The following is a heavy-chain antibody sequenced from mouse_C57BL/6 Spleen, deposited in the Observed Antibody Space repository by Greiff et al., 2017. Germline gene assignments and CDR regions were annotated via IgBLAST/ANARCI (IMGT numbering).Heavy chain of an antibody. D-gene: IGHD1-1*01. CDR1: GYTFTSYW. J-gene: IGHJ2*01. CDR2: IDPSDSYT. CDR3: ARSSSPDY. Sequence: QVQLQQPGAELVMPGASVKLSCKASGYTFTSYWMHWVKQRPGQGLEWIGEIDPSDSYTNYNQKFKGKATLTVDTSSSTAYMQLSSLTSEDSAVYYCARSSSPDYWGQGTTLTVSS. V-gene: IGHV1-50*01.